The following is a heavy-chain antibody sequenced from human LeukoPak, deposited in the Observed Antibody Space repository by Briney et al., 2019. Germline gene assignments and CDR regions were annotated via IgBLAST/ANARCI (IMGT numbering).Heavy chain of an antibody. CDR1: GFTFSTYA. J-gene: IGHJ5*02. V-gene: IGHV3-23*01. D-gene: IGHD2-21*02. CDR3: AKDAAYCGGDCYSP. Sequence: GGSLRLSCAASGFTFSTYAMSWVRQAPGKGLEWVSAISGSGGSTYYADSVKGRFTISRDNSKNTLYLQTNSLRAEDTAVYYCAKDAAYCGGDCYSPWGQGTLVTVSS. CDR2: ISGSGGST.